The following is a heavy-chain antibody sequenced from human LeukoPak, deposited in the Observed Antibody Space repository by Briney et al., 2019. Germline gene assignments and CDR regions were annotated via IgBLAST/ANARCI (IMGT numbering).Heavy chain of an antibody. CDR3: ARESGAVDY. J-gene: IGHJ4*02. D-gene: IGHD1-14*01. CDR2: IYYSGST. Sequence: PSETLSLTCTVSGGSISSYYWSWIRQPPGKGLEWIGYIYYSGSTNYNPSLKSRVTISVDTSKNQFSLKLSSVTAADTAVYYCARESGAVDYWGQGTLATVSS. CDR1: GGSISSYY. V-gene: IGHV4-59*01.